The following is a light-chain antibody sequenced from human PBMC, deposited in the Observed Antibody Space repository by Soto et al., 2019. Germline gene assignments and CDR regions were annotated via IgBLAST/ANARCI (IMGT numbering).Light chain of an antibody. CDR3: LQGTHFPPWT. V-gene: IGKV2-30*01. J-gene: IGKJ1*01. CDR1: QSLVSSDGDAY. Sequence: DVVMTQSPLSLSVTLGQSASISCRSSQSLVSSDGDAYLNWFHQRPGQSPRRLMHKVSDRDSGVPDRFSGNGSGTYFTLTINKVEAEDIGVYYCLQGTHFPPWTFGQGTKVDIK. CDR2: KVS.